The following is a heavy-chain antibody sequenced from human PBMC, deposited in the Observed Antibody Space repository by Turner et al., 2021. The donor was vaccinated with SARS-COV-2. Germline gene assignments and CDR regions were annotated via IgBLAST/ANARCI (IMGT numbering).Heavy chain of an antibody. CDR2: SYYSGST. CDR3: ARHPYYYDSSGLYWYFDL. D-gene: IGHD3-22*01. V-gene: IGHV4-39*01. J-gene: IGHJ2*01. CDR1: GGPISSSSSY. Sequence: QLQLQESGQGLLKPSETLSPTCTVSGGPISSSSSYWGWSRQPPGKGLEWIGSSYYSGSTYYNSTLKSRVTISVDTAKNQFSLKLRSGTAADTAVYDCARHPYYYDSSGLYWYFDLWGRGTLVTVSS.